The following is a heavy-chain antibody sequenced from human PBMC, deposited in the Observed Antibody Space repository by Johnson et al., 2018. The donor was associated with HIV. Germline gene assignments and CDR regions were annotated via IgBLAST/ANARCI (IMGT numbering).Heavy chain of an antibody. CDR2: IWHDGRDV. CDR1: GFTFSSYG. D-gene: IGHD1-20*01. Sequence: VQLVESGGGVVQPGTSLRLSCAASGFTFSSYGIHWVRQAPGKGLEWVAFIWHDGRDVYYADSVRGRFTISRDNAKNSLYLQMNSLRAEDTAVYYCARDNWNDADGAFDIWGQGTMVTVSS. CDR3: ARDNWNDADGAFDI. V-gene: IGHV3-33*01. J-gene: IGHJ3*02.